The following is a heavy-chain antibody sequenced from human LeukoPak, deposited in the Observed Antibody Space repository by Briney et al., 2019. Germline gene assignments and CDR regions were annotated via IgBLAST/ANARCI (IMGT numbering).Heavy chain of an antibody. Sequence: SETLSLTCTVSGYSISSGYYWGWIRQPPGKGLEWIGSIYHSGSTYYNPSLKSRVTISVDTSKNQFSLKLSSVTAADTAVYYCARDEPLDSSGYYMGNWFDPWGQGTLVTVSS. CDR3: ARDEPLDSSGYYMGNWFDP. J-gene: IGHJ5*02. CDR1: GYSISSGYY. D-gene: IGHD3-22*01. CDR2: IYHSGST. V-gene: IGHV4-38-2*02.